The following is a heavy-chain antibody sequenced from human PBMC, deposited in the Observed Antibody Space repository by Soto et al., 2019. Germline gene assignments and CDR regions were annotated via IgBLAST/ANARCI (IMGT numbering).Heavy chain of an antibody. D-gene: IGHD2-2*01. CDR3: ARSQGSSTSLEIYYYYYYGMDV. Sequence: QVQLVQSGAEVKKPGSSVKVSCKASGGTFGSYAISWVRQAPGQGLEWMGGIIPIPGTANYAQKFQVRVTIAADESTRTAYMELSSLRSEDTAVYYCARSQGSSTSLEIYYYYYYGMDVWGQGTTVTVSS. CDR1: GGTFGSYA. CDR2: IIPIPGTA. V-gene: IGHV1-69*01. J-gene: IGHJ6*02.